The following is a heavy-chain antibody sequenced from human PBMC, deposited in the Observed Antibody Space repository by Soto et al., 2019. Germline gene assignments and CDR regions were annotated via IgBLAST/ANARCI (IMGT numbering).Heavy chain of an antibody. Sequence: EVQLLESGGGLVQPGGSLRLSCAASGFTFSAYAMGWVRQAPGKGLEWVSTIHGGGGATHYADSVKGRFTISRDDSKNTLDAQTNSRRAEDTAVYYCAKFEGHPLEYWYLEVWGRGTLVTVSS. J-gene: IGHJ2*01. CDR2: IHGGGGAT. D-gene: IGHD1-1*01. CDR1: GFTFSAYA. CDR3: AKFEGHPLEYWYLEV. V-gene: IGHV3-23*01.